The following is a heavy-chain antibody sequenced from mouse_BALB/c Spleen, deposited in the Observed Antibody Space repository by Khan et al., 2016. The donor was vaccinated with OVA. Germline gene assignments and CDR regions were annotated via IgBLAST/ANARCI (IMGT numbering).Heavy chain of an antibody. CDR3: ARRNYSYDRHCDV. V-gene: IGHV9-3-1*01. Sequence: QIQLVQSGPELKKPGETVKISCKASGSTFTNYGMNWVKQAPGKDLKWMGWINTYTGEPTYADDFKGRFAFSLETSASTAYLQINNLKNEDTATYCCARRNYSYDRHCDVWGAGTTVTVSS. CDR2: INTYTGEP. D-gene: IGHD2-12*01. J-gene: IGHJ1*01. CDR1: GSTFTNYG.